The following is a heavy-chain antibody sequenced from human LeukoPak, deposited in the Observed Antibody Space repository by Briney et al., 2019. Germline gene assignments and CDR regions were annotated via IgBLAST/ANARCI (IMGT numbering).Heavy chain of an antibody. CDR2: INWNGGST. V-gene: IGHV3-20*04. CDR1: GFTFENYG. J-gene: IGHJ3*02. D-gene: IGHD5-24*01. Sequence: GGSLRLSCAASGFTFENYGMSWVRQAPGKGLEWVSGINWNGGSTGYADSVKGRFTISRDNAKNSLYLQMNSLRAEDTALYYCAREGWLQSDYAFDIWGQGTMVTVSS. CDR3: AREGWLQSDYAFDI.